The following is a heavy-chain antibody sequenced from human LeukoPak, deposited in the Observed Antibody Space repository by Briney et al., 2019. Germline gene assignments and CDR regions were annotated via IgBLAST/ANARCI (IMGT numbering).Heavy chain of an antibody. CDR1: GFTFSNAW. J-gene: IGHJ1*01. D-gene: IGHD6-13*01. CDR2: IKSKTDGGTT. Sequence: GGFLRLSCAASGFTFSNAWMSWVRQAPGKGLEWVGRIKSKTDGGTTDYAAPVKGRFTISRDDSKNTLYLQMNSLKTEDTAVYYCTTSRYRSSWYHPVAEYFQHWGQGTLVTVSS. V-gene: IGHV3-15*01. CDR3: TTSRYRSSWYHPVAEYFQH.